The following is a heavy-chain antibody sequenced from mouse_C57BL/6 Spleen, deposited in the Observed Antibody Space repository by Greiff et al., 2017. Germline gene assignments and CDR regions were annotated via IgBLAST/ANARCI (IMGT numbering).Heavy chain of an antibody. CDR2: ISSGSSTI. J-gene: IGHJ4*01. D-gene: IGHD2-3*01. CDR3: ERIHYDGYYDYAMDY. V-gene: IGHV5-17*01. Sequence: EVMLVESGGGLVKPGGSLKLSCAASGFTFSDYGMHWVRQAPEKGLEWVAYISSGSSTICYADTVKGRFTISRDNAKNTLFLQLTSLRSEDTAMYYCERIHYDGYYDYAMDYWGQGTSVTVSS. CDR1: GFTFSDYG.